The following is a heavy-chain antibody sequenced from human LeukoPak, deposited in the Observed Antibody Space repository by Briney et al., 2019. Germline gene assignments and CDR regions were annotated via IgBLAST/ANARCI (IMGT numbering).Heavy chain of an antibody. J-gene: IGHJ4*02. CDR3: ARAGERYDYVWGSYRSYFDY. CDR1: GGSISSGGYY. D-gene: IGHD3-16*02. V-gene: IGHV4-31*03. CDR2: IYYSGST. Sequence: SETLSLTCTISGGSISSGGYYWSWIRQHPGKGLEWIGYIYYSGSTYYNPPLKSRVTISVDTSKNQFSLKLSSMTAADTAVYYCARAGERYDYVWGSYRSYFDYWGQGTLVTVSS.